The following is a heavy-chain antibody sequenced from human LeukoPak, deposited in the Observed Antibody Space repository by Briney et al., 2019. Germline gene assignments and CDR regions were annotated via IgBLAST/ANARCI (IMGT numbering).Heavy chain of an antibody. CDR2: IYYCGSI. J-gene: IGHJ4*02. D-gene: IGHD1-26*01. Sequence: SETLSLTCTVSGGSLSSYYWSWVRQPPGKGLEWIGYIYYCGSINYNPSLKSRVTISVDTSKNQFSLKLRSVTAADTAVYYCARYSGSYSGFDYWGQGTLVSVSS. CDR1: GGSLSSYY. V-gene: IGHV4-59*08. CDR3: ARYSGSYSGFDY.